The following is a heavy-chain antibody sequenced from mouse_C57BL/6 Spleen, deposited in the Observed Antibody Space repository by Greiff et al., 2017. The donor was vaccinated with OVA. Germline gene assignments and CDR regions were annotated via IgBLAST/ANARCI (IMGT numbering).Heavy chain of an antibody. Sequence: VQLQQSGAELVRPGPSVKVSCKASGYAFTNYLLEWVKQRPGQGLEWIGVINPGSGGTNYNEKFKGKATLTADKSSSPAYLQLSSLTAEGSAVYFCARLRGAWFAYWGQGTLVTVSA. J-gene: IGHJ3*01. CDR2: INPGSGGT. V-gene: IGHV1-54*01. CDR1: GYAFTNYL. D-gene: IGHD1-1*01. CDR3: ARLRGAWFAY.